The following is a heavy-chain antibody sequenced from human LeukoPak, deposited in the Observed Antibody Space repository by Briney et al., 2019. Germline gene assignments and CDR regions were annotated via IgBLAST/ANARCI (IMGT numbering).Heavy chain of an antibody. CDR1: GGSISTVSHY. CDR3: ARHGGSGWQRPDY. D-gene: IGHD6-19*01. CDR2: IYYSGST. Sequence: ETLSLTCTVSGGSISTVSHYWGWIRQPPGKGLEWIGRIYYSGSTYYNPSLKSRVTISVDTSKNQFSLNLSSVTAADTAVYYCARHGGSGWQRPDYWGQGTLVTLSS. J-gene: IGHJ4*02. V-gene: IGHV4-39*01.